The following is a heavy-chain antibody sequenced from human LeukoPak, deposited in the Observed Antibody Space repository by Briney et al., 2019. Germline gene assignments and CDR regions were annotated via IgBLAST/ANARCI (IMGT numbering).Heavy chain of an antibody. CDR1: GYTFTSYD. V-gene: IGHV1-8*03. J-gene: IGHJ4*02. Sequence: SXXVSCKASGYTFTSYDINWVRQATGQGLERMGWMNPNSGNTGYAQKFQGRVTITRNTSITTAYMELSSLRSEDTAVYYCATSNDFDYWGQGTLVTVSS. CDR2: MNPNSGNT. CDR3: ATSNDFDY. D-gene: IGHD4/OR15-4a*01.